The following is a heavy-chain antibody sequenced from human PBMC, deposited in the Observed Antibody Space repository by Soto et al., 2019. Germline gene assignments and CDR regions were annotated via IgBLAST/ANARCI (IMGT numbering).Heavy chain of an antibody. CDR2: INHSGST. CDR1: GGSFSGYY. V-gene: IGHV4-34*01. Sequence: SETLSLTCAVYGGSFSGYYWSWIRQPPGKGLEWIGEINHSGSTNYNPSLKSRVTISVDTSKNQFSLKLSSVTAADTAVYYCASRILSMVRGVRPATHDYWGQGTLVTVSS. J-gene: IGHJ4*02. CDR3: ASRILSMVRGVRPATHDY. D-gene: IGHD3-10*01.